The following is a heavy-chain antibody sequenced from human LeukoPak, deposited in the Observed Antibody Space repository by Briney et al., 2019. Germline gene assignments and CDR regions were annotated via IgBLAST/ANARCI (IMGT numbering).Heavy chain of an antibody. Sequence: LAGGSLRLSCAASGFSVTTYAMGWVRQAPGKGLEWVSVISGSGGSTYYADSVKGRFTISRDNAENSLYLQMNSLRAEDTAVYYCARDPRETMVYGYSYYYYYMDVWGKGTTVTVSS. CDR2: ISGSGGST. V-gene: IGHV3-23*01. CDR1: GFSVTTYA. J-gene: IGHJ6*03. CDR3: ARDPRETMVYGYSYYYYYMDV. D-gene: IGHD2-8*01.